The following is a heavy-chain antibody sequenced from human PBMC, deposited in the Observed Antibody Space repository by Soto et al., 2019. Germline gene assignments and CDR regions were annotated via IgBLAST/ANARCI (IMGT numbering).Heavy chain of an antibody. CDR1: GGSISGGDYH. J-gene: IGHJ6*02. Sequence: PSETLSLTCSVSGGSISGGDYHWSWIRQAPGKGLEWIGSIHYSGAASYNPSLETRVTTSIDASKNQFSLKVRSVSAADTAVYYCARAEQSKIXLFGKVTRRDYYDGMDVWGQGTKVTVSS. D-gene: IGHD3-3*01. CDR3: ARAEQSKIXLFGKVTRRDYYDGMDV. CDR2: IHYSGAA. V-gene: IGHV4-30-4*01.